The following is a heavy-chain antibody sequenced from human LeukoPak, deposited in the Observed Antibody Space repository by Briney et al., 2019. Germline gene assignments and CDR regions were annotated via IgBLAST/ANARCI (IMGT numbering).Heavy chain of an antibody. J-gene: IGHJ4*02. V-gene: IGHV3-15*01. CDR1: GFTFSNAW. CDR3: TTEFDY. CDR2: IKSKTDGRTT. Sequence: PGGSLRLSCAASGFTFSNAWMSWVRQAPGKGLEWVGRIKSKTDGRTTDYAAPVKGRFTISRDDSKNTLYLQMNSLKTEDTAVYYCTTEFDYRGQGTLVTVSS.